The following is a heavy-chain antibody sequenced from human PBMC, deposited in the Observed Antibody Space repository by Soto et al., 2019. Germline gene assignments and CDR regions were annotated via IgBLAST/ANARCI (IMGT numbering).Heavy chain of an antibody. V-gene: IGHV3-53*01. Sequence: GGSLRLSCEASGFTFSGFDMHWVRQPTGEGLEWVSVIYSGGSTYYADSVKGRFTISRDNSKNTLYLQMNSLRAEDTAVYYCASSTRPGPWFDPWGQGTLVTVSS. CDR1: GFTFSGFD. D-gene: IGHD2-15*01. CDR3: ASSTRPGPWFDP. CDR2: IYSGGST. J-gene: IGHJ5*02.